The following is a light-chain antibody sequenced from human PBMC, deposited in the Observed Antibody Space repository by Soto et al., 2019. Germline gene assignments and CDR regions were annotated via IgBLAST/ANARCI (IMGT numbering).Light chain of an antibody. V-gene: IGKV3-20*01. CDR1: QSVSSSY. CDR2: GAS. Sequence: EIVVTQSPGTLSLSPGERATLSCRASQSVSSSYLAWYQQKPGQAPRLLIYGASSRATGIPDRFSGSGSGTDFTLTISRPEPEDFAVYYCQQYGSSRTFGQGTKVDIK. CDR3: QQYGSSRT. J-gene: IGKJ1*01.